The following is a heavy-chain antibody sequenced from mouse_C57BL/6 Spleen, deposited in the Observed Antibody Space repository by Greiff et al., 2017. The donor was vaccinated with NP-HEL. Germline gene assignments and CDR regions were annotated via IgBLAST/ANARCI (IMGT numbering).Heavy chain of an antibody. Sequence: VQLQQSGAELVRPGASVKLSCTASGFNIKDDYMHWVKQRPEQGLEWIGWIDPENGDTEYASKFQGKATITADTSSNTAYLQLSSLTSEDTAVYYCTQVGYFDYWGQGTTLTVSS. CDR3: TQVGYFDY. CDR1: GFNIKDDY. J-gene: IGHJ2*01. V-gene: IGHV14-4*01. CDR2: IDPENGDT.